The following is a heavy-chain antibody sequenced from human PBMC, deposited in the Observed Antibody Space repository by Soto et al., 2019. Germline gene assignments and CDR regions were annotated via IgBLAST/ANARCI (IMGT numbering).Heavy chain of an antibody. CDR2: IYHSGST. J-gene: IGHJ3*02. D-gene: IGHD3-16*01. CDR3: ARDFWGAFDI. CDR1: GGSISSGGYS. Sequence: PSETLSLTCAVSGGSISSGGYSWSWIRQPPGKGLEWIGFIYHSGSTYYNPSLKSRVTISVDRSKNQFSLKLSSVTAADTAVYYCARDFWGAFDIWGQGTMVTVSS. V-gene: IGHV4-30-2*01.